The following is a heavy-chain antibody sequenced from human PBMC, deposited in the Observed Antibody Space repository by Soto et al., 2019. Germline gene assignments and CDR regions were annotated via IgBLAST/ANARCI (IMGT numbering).Heavy chain of an antibody. CDR3: ARDMEIFGVVRVYGMDV. J-gene: IGHJ6*02. D-gene: IGHD3-3*01. CDR1: GYTFTSYY. V-gene: IGHV1-46*01. CDR2: INPSGGST. Sequence: ASVKVSCTASGYTFTSYYMHWVRQAPGQGFEWMGIINPSGGSTSYAQKFQGRVTMTRDTSTSTVYMELSSLRSEDTAVYYCARDMEIFGVVRVYGMDVWGQGTTVTVSS.